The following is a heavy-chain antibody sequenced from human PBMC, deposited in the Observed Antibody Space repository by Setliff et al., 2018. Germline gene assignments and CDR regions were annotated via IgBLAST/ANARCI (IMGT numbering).Heavy chain of an antibody. Sequence: SVKVSCKASGGTLSTLSIAWVRQAPGQGLEWMGGTIPLLPLPNYAVKFQGRVTITADKSTSTAYMELRSLTSGDTAVYYCARNALTGTTRKYYYYMDVWGQGTMVTVSS. CDR2: TIPLLPLP. V-gene: IGHV1-69*10. CDR1: GGTLSTLS. J-gene: IGHJ6*03. CDR3: ARNALTGTTRKYYYYMDV. D-gene: IGHD1-7*01.